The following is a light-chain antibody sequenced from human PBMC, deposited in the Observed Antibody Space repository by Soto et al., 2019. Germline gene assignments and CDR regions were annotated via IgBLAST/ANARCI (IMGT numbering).Light chain of an antibody. Sequence: DIQMTQSPSTLPASVGDRVTITCRASQSIDRWLAWYQQKPGKAPKLLIYHDSNLESGVPSRFSGSGSGTEFTLTISSLQSDDFATYYCQQYSTYPITFGQGTRLEIK. CDR1: QSIDRW. V-gene: IGKV1-5*01. CDR3: QQYSTYPIT. CDR2: HDS. J-gene: IGKJ5*01.